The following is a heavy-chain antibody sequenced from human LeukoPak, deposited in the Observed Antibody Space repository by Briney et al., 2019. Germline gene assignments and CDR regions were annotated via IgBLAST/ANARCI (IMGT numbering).Heavy chain of an antibody. J-gene: IGHJ3*02. CDR3: AREMEVAGRGLDN. CDR2: IYYSGST. V-gene: IGHV4-39*07. Sequence: PSETLSLTCTVSGGSISSSSYYWGWIRQPPGKGLEWIGSIYYSGSTNYNPSLKSRVTMSVDTSKNQFSLNLTSVTAADTAAYYCAREMEVAGRGLDNWGQGTMVTVSP. CDR1: GGSISSSSYY. D-gene: IGHD6-19*01.